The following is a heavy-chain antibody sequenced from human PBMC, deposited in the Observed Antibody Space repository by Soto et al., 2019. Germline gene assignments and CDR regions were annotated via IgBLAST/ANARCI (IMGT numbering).Heavy chain of an antibody. Sequence: QVQLVESGGGVVQPGRSLRLSCAASGFTFSSYGMHWVRQAPGKGLEWVAVISYDGSNKYYADSVKGRFTISRDNSKNTLYLQMNSLRAEDTAVYYCAKDRDRDYDSFFTHASDIWGQGTMVTVSS. D-gene: IGHD3-22*01. J-gene: IGHJ3*02. CDR2: ISYDGSNK. CDR1: GFTFSSYG. V-gene: IGHV3-30*18. CDR3: AKDRDRDYDSFFTHASDI.